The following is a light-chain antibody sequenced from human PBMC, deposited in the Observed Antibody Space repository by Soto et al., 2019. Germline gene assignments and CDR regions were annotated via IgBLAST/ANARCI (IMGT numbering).Light chain of an antibody. CDR2: DAS. CDR1: QSVSSY. CDR3: QQRSNWPPYT. Sequence: EIVLTQSPATLSLSPGERATLSCRASQSVSSYLAWYQQKPGQAPRLLIYDASNRATGIPARFSGSGSGTDSTLTIRSLEPEDFAVYYCQQRSNWPPYTFGQGTQLEIK. J-gene: IGKJ2*01. V-gene: IGKV3-11*01.